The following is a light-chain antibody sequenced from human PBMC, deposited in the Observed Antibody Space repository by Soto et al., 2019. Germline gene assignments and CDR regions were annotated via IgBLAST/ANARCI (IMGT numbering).Light chain of an antibody. J-gene: IGKJ5*01. V-gene: IGKV1-33*01. CDR2: XAY. CDR1: QEISND. Sequence: PLTKSASSLSASAGDRVTIPCQASQEISNDLNWYKWKPGKAPKLLIXXAYXLETGVPSRFSGSGSGTDFTFTISSLKPEDIAAEYCQRYDNFPRARKFGQGTRLEIK. CDR3: QRYDNFPRARK.